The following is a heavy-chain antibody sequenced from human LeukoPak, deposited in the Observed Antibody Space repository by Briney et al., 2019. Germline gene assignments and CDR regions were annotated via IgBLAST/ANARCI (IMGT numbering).Heavy chain of an antibody. J-gene: IGHJ4*02. CDR1: GGSISGYY. D-gene: IGHD2-15*01. CDR2: IYSSGGT. V-gene: IGHV4-59*01. CDR3: ARDFCSGGSCYSYFHY. Sequence: SETLSLTCSVSGGSISGYYWSWIRLPPGKGLEWIGYIYSSGGTNYNPSLKSRVTISLDTSKNQFSLRLSSVTAADTAVYYCARDFCSGGSCYSYFHYWGQGTLVTVSS.